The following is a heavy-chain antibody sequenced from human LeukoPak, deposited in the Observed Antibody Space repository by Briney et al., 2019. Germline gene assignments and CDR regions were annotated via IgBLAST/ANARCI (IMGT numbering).Heavy chain of an antibody. V-gene: IGHV3-21*01. CDR1: GFTFSSYS. CDR2: ISSSSLYI. Sequence: GESLRLSCATSGFTFSSYSMNWVRQAPGKALEWVSSISSSSLYIYYADSVKGRFTISRDNAKNSLYLQMNSLRAEDTAVYYCARGYSYAGFDYWGQGTLVTVSS. J-gene: IGHJ4*02. D-gene: IGHD5-18*01. CDR3: ARGYSYAGFDY.